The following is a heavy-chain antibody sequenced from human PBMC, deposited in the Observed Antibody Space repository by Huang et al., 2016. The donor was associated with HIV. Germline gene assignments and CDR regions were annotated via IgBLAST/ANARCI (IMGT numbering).Heavy chain of an antibody. CDR1: GYTFTICG. D-gene: IGHD3-22*01. V-gene: IGHV1-18*01. J-gene: IGHJ3*02. CDR2: ISAASGNT. Sequence: QIQLMQSGPELKQPGASVKVSCKASGYTFTICGITRGRQAPGQGPEWMGVISAASGNTEYAQKFQGRVTLTTDTSTNIADMELRSLRSDDTAKYYCARDPKYHRIGYYRQRRGIDIWGQGTMVIVSS. CDR3: ARDPKYHRIGYYRQRRGIDI.